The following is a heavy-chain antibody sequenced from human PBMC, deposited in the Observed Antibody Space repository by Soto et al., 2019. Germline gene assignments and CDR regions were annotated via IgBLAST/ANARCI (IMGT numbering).Heavy chain of an antibody. CDR3: ARARGRNWNYPSYYYYGMDV. CDR2: INHSGST. V-gene: IGHV4-34*01. J-gene: IGHJ6*02. CDR1: GGSVSGYY. Sequence: SETLSLTCAVYGGSVSGYYWSWIRQPPGKGLEWIGEINHSGSTNYNPSLKSRVTISVDTSKNQFSLKLSSVTAADTAVYYCARARGRNWNYPSYYYYGMDVWGQGTTVTVSS. D-gene: IGHD1-7*01.